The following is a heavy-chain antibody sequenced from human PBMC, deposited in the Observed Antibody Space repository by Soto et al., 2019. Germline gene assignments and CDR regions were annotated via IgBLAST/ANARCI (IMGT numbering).Heavy chain of an antibody. CDR2: IYHSGST. Sequence: QLQLQESGSGLVKPSQTLSLTCAVSGGSISSGGYSWSWIRQPPGKGLEWIGYIYHSGSTYYNPSPKRRVPILVDRSKDQFPLKLSSVTAADTAVYYCARVPGPWGQGTLVTVSS. J-gene: IGHJ5*02. CDR3: ARVPGP. CDR1: GGSISSGGYS. V-gene: IGHV4-30-2*01.